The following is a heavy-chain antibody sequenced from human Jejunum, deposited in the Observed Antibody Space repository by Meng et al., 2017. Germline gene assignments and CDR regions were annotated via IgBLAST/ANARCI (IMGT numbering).Heavy chain of an antibody. CDR1: GGSINSDGHY. CDR2: VFSSGNT. D-gene: IGHD3-16*01. J-gene: IGHJ2*01. V-gene: IGHV4-61*02. Sequence: SETLSLTCTVSGGSINSDGHYWNWIRQPAGKGLEWIGRVFSSGNTNYNPSLKSRVTISVDTSKKHFSLELSSVTAADTAVYYCARGGSAIAAWYFDLWGRGTLVTVSS. CDR3: ARGGSAIAAWYFDL.